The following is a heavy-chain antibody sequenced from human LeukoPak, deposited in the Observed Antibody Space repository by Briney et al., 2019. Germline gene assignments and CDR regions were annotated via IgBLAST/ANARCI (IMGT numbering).Heavy chain of an antibody. Sequence: GGSLRLSCAASGFTFTGYAMSWVRQAPGKGLEWVSAISGSGGSTYYADSVKGRFTISRDNSKNTLYPQMNSLRAEDTAVYYCAKAPPDSYYYYYGMDVWGQGTTVTVSS. V-gene: IGHV3-23*01. CDR1: GFTFTGYA. J-gene: IGHJ6*02. D-gene: IGHD5-18*01. CDR3: AKAPPDSYYYYYGMDV. CDR2: ISGSGGST.